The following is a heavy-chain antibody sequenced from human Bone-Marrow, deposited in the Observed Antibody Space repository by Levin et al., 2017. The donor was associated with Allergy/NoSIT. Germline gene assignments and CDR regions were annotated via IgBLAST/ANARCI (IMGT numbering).Heavy chain of an antibody. J-gene: IGHJ5*02. CDR2: IYWNDEK. CDR3: GHSGPRDETYCITRTCLRWLDP. CDR1: GFSLTTSGMG. D-gene: IGHD3-3*01. V-gene: IGHV2-5*01. Sequence: SGPTLVKPTETLTLTCTFSGFSLTTSGMGVGWIRQPPGKALEWLALIYWNDEKRYSPSLNSRLTITKDTSKNQVVLTMTNMDPVDTATYYCGHSGPRDETYCITRTCLRWLDPWGQGTLVTVSS.